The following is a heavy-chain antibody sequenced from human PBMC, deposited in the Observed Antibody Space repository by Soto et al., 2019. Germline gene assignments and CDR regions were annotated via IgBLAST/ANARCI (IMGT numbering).Heavy chain of an antibody. J-gene: IGHJ4*02. V-gene: IGHV1-69*01. D-gene: IGHD5-12*01. Sequence: QVQLVQSGAEVKKPGSSVKVSCKASGGTFSSYAISWVRQAPGQGLEWMGGIIPIFGTANYAQKFQGRVTINADESTSTAYMELSRLRAEDTAVYYCASDHGGMEMATTGDWGQGTLVTVSS. CDR2: IIPIFGTA. CDR1: GGTFSSYA. CDR3: ASDHGGMEMATTGD.